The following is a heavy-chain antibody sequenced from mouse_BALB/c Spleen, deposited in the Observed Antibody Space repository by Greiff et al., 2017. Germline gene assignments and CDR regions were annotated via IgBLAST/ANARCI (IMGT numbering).Heavy chain of an antibody. CDR2: IDPYNGGT. CDR3: ASSYGSSYGTFDY. Sequence: VQLQRSGPELVKPGASVKVSCKASGYAFTSYNLYWVKQSHGKSLEWIGYIDPYNGGTSYNQKFKGKATLTVDKSSSTAYMHLNSLTSEDSAVYYCASSYGSSYGTFDYWGQGTTLTVSS. CDR1: GYAFTSYN. D-gene: IGHD1-1*01. J-gene: IGHJ2*01. V-gene: IGHV1S135*01.